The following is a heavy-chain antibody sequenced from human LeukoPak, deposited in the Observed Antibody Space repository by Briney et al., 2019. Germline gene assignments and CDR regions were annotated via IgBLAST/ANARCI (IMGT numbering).Heavy chain of an antibody. CDR1: GGSISSYY. J-gene: IGHJ4*02. Sequence: SETLSLTCTVSGGSISSYYWSWIRQPAGKGLEWIGRIYTSGSTNDNPSLKSRVTMSVDTSKNQFSLKLSSVTAADTAVYYCARGYYDSSGYYYLMTFDYWGQGTLVTVSS. CDR3: ARGYYDSSGYYYLMTFDY. D-gene: IGHD3-22*01. V-gene: IGHV4-4*07. CDR2: IYTSGST.